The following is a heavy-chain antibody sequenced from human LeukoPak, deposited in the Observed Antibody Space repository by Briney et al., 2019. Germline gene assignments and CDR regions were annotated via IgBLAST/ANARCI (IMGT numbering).Heavy chain of an antibody. CDR1: GYTFTDYY. D-gene: IGHD2-2*01. CDR3: ARANFLYCSSSTCLFDY. CDR2: INPNDGDT. V-gene: IGHV1-2*02. Sequence: ASVKVSCKASGYTFTDYYMHWVRQAPGQGFEWMGWINPNDGDTNYAQKFQGRVTMTRDTSISTAHMGVSRLRSDDTAVYYCARANFLYCSSSTCLFDYWGQGTLVTVSS. J-gene: IGHJ4*02.